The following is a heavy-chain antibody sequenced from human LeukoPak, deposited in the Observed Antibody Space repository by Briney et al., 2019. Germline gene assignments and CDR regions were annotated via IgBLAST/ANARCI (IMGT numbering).Heavy chain of an antibody. J-gene: IGHJ6*02. V-gene: IGHV3-7*01. CDR3: ARFSAGPAAIYYYYYGMDV. Sequence: GGSLRLSCAASGFTFSSYWMSWVRQAPGRGLEWVANIKQDGSEKYYVDSVKGRFTISRDNAKNSLYLQMNSLRAEDTAVYYCARFSAGPAAIYYYYYGMDVWGQGTTVTVSS. CDR2: IKQDGSEK. CDR1: GFTFSSYW. D-gene: IGHD2-2*01.